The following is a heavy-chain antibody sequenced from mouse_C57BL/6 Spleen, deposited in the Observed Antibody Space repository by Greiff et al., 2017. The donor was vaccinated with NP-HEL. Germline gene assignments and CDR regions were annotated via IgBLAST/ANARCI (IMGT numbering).Heavy chain of an antibody. D-gene: IGHD1-1*01. J-gene: IGHJ3*01. CDR3: ANYYGSSWFAY. V-gene: IGHV1-80*01. CDR1: GYAFSSYW. Sequence: QVHVKQSGAELVKPGASVKISCKASGYAFSSYWMNWVKQRPGKGLEWIGQIYPGDGDTNYNGKFKGKATLTADKSSSTAYMQLSSLTSEDSAVYFCANYYGSSWFAYWGQGTLVTVSA. CDR2: IYPGDGDT.